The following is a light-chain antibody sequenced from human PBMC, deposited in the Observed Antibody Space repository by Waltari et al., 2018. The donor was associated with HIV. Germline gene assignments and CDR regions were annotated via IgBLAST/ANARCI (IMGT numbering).Light chain of an antibody. Sequence: QSALTQPRSVSGSPGQSVTISCTGTSSDVGGYYYVSWYQHHQGKAPKLPIYAVTKRPSWVPDRFSGSKSGNTASLTISGLQAEDEADYHCCSYAGSFTLIFGGGTTVTVL. V-gene: IGLV2-11*01. CDR2: AVT. CDR3: CSYAGSFTLI. CDR1: SSDVGGYYY. J-gene: IGLJ2*01.